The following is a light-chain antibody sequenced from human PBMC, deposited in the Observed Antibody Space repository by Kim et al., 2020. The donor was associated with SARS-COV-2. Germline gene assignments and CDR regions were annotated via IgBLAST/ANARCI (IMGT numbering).Light chain of an antibody. CDR3: KSRDTSGDRLV. CDR1: SLRTYY. J-gene: IGLJ2*01. CDR2: AKN. V-gene: IGLV3-19*01. Sequence: SSELTQDPAVSVALGQTVRITCQGDSLRTYYASWYQQKPGQAPALVIYAKNNRPSGIPYRFSGSSSGNTASLTITGAQAEDEADYYCKSRDTSGDRLVFGGGTQLTVL.